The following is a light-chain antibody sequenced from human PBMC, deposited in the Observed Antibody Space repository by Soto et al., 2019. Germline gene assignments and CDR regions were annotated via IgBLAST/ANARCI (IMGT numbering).Light chain of an antibody. V-gene: IGKV3-11*01. J-gene: IGKJ1*01. CDR2: DAS. CDR3: QQSSNWSPWT. CDR1: QSVCTS. Sequence: EIVLTQSPATLSLSPGERATFSCKASQSVCTSLAWFQQKPGQAPRLLIYDASVRATGIPARFSGSGSGTDLTLTISRLQPEDIAMYYGQQSSNWSPWTFGRGTRVEI.